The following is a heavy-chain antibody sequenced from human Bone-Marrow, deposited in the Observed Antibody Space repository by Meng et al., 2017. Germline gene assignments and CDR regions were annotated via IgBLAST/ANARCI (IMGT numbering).Heavy chain of an antibody. J-gene: IGHJ4*02. CDR1: GGSLSVYY. CDR2: IPHSGST. Sequence: LKQLGAGLLKPSKTLFLTCAVSGGSLSVYYWDWSRQSQGKGLEWIGAIPHSGSTNYIPSLKSRVTISVDTSKNQFSLKLSSVTAADTAVYYCARGVVSPIFSTVVTPAFDYWGQGTLVTVSS. D-gene: IGHD4-23*01. V-gene: IGHV4-34*01. CDR3: ARGVVSPIFSTVVTPAFDY.